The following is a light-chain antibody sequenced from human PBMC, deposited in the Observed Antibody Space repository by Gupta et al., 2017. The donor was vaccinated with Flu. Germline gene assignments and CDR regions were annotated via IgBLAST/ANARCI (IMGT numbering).Light chain of an antibody. V-gene: IGKV3-11*01. CDR1: QSVSNY. CDR3: HQRSNWPPLT. Sequence: EIVLTQSPATLSLSPGERATLSCRASQSVSNYLVWYQQKPGQAPRLLIYDASNRATGIPARFSGSGDGTDVTLTISSREPEDFAVYYCHQRSNWPPLTFGGGTKVEIK. J-gene: IGKJ4*01. CDR2: DAS.